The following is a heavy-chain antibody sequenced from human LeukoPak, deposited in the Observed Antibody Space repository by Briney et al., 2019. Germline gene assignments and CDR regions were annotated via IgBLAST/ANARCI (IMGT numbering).Heavy chain of an antibody. Sequence: GASVTVSRKASGYTFTSCDINWVRQATGQGLAWMGWMNPNSGNTGYGQSFQGRITMTRDISIGTAYMELSNLTSEDTAIYYCTRGSSGRRDNWGQGTLVTVSA. D-gene: IGHD6-19*01. V-gene: IGHV1-8*01. CDR1: GYTFTSCD. CDR2: MNPNSGNT. J-gene: IGHJ4*02. CDR3: TRGSSGRRDN.